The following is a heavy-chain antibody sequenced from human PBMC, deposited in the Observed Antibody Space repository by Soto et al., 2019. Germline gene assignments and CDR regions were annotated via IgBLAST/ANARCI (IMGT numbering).Heavy chain of an antibody. V-gene: IGHV1-18*01. D-gene: IGHD3-3*01. J-gene: IGHJ6*03. CDR3: ARGNSFWSGYYYMDV. CDR1: GYTFTIYG. CDR2: ISAYNGNT. Sequence: GASVKVSCKASGYTFTIYGIIWVRQAPGQGLEWMGWISAYNGNTNYAQKLQGRVTMTTDTSTSTAYMELRSLRSDDTAVYYCARGNSFWSGYYYMDVWGKGTTVTVSS.